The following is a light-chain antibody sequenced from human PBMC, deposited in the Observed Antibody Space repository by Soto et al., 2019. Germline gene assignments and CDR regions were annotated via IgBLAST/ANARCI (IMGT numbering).Light chain of an antibody. CDR2: DAS. CDR3: QQYGSSPPIT. J-gene: IGKJ5*01. CDR1: QSVSSY. V-gene: IGKV3-11*01. Sequence: EIVLTQSPATLSLSPGERATLSCRASQSVSSYLAWYQQKPGQAPRLLIYDASNRATGIPDRFSGSGSGTDFTLTISSLEPEDFAVYYCQQYGSSPPITFGQGTRLEIK.